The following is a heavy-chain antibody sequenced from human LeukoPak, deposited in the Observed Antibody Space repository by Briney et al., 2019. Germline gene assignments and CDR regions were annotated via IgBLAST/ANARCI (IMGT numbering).Heavy chain of an antibody. CDR3: AREGTGGYGT. D-gene: IGHD5-12*01. CDR1: GYTFTSYD. J-gene: IGHJ5*02. V-gene: IGHV1-8*01. CDR2: MNPNSGNT. Sequence: ASVKVSCKASGYTFTSYDINWVPQATRQGLEWMGWMNPNSGNTGYAQKFQGRVTITRNTSISTAYMELSSLRSKDTAVYYCAREGTGGYGTWGQGTLVTVSS.